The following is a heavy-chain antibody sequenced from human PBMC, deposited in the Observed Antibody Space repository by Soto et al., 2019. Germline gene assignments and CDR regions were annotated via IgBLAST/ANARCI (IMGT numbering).Heavy chain of an antibody. D-gene: IGHD2-2*03. V-gene: IGHV4-61*01. J-gene: IGHJ6*02. CDR3: ARDRRIVLDRGGYYYYALDV. CDR1: GVSVTSDIYY. Sequence: QVQLHESGPGLVKPSETLSLTCDFSGVSVTSDIYYWSWIRQPPGKGLEWLGYIFNTGSTTYNPSLKSRVSISLDTSKSQFSLRLSYVTAADTAVYYCARDRRIVLDRGGYYYYALDVWGQGTTVTVSS. CDR2: IFNTGST.